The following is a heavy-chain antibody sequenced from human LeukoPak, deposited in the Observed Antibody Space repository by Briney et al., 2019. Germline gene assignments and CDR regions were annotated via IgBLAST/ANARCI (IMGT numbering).Heavy chain of an antibody. D-gene: IGHD3-10*01. J-gene: IGHJ4*02. Sequence: PGGSLXLSCAASGFTFSSYAMSWVRQAPGKGLEWVSAISGSGGSTYYADSVKGRFTISRDNSKNTLYLQMNSLRAEATAVYYCAKDTARGVIAYYFDYWGQGTLVTVSS. CDR2: ISGSGGST. CDR3: AKDTARGVIAYYFDY. V-gene: IGHV3-23*01. CDR1: GFTFSSYA.